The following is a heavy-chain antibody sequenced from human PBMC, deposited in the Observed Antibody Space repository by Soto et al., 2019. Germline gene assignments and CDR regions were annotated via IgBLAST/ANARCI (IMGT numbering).Heavy chain of an antibody. CDR2: IDWDDDK. CDR3: ARIPTLNYGDFYYFDY. CDR1: GFSLSTSGMC. D-gene: IGHD4-17*01. Sequence: SGPTLVNPTQTLTLTCTFSGFSLSTSGMCVSWIRQPPGKALEWLARIDWDDDKYYSTSLKTRLTISKDTSKNQVVLTMTNMDPVDTATYYCARIPTLNYGDFYYFDYWGQGTLVTVSS. V-gene: IGHV2-70*11. J-gene: IGHJ4*02.